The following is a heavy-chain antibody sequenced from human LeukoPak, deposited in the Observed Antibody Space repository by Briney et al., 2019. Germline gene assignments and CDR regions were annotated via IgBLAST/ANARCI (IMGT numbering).Heavy chain of an antibody. Sequence: SETLSLTCTVSGGSISSSYYYWGWIRQPPGKGLEWIGSIYYSGSTYYNPSLKSRVTISVDTSKNQFSLKLSSVTAADTAVYYCARDYYGGPFDYWGQGTLVTVSS. CDR3: ARDYYGGPFDY. CDR1: GGSISSSYYY. D-gene: IGHD4-23*01. J-gene: IGHJ4*02. CDR2: IYYSGST. V-gene: IGHV4-39*07.